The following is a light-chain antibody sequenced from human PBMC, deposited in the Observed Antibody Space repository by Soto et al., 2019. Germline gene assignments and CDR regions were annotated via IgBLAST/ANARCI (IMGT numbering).Light chain of an antibody. V-gene: IGLV2-11*01. Sequence: QSALTQPRSVSGSPGQSVTISCTGTSLDVGGFDYVSWYQQHPGKAPTLIIYDVTQRPSGVPDRFSGFKSGNTASLTISGLDPGDEADYYCCSYACIYTYLFGTGTKLTVL. CDR1: SLDVGGFDY. J-gene: IGLJ1*01. CDR2: DVT. CDR3: CSYACIYTYL.